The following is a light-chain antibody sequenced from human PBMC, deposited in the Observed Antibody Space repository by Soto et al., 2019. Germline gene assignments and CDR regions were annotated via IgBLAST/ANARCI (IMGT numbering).Light chain of an antibody. CDR2: GAS. J-gene: IGKJ2*01. CDR3: QQSYTTPYT. CDR1: QSIRSY. V-gene: IGKV1-39*01. Sequence: DIQMTQSPSSLSASVGDRVTITCRASQSIRSYLNWYHQKPGKTPQLLIYGASNLQSGAPSRFTGSGSGTHFTLTISSLQPEVFATYDCQQSYTTPYTFGQGTKLEIK.